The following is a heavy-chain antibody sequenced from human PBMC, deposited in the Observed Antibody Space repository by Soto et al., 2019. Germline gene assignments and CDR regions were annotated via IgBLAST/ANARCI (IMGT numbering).Heavy chain of an antibody. Sequence: EVQVLESGGDLVQPGGSLRLSCAAYGFTFSNYAMTWVRQAPGKGLEWVSTISGSGDSIYYADSVKGRFTISRDNSKNTLYLQMNSLSADDWAVYYCSTGRQMGYWGQGTLVIVSS. J-gene: IGHJ4*02. V-gene: IGHV3-23*01. CDR1: GFTFSNYA. CDR2: ISGSGDSI. CDR3: STGRQMGY. D-gene: IGHD7-27*01.